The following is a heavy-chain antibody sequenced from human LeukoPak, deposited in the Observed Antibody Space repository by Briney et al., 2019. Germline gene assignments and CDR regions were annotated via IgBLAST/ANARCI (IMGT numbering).Heavy chain of an antibody. CDR2: ISSSGSTI. V-gene: IGHV3-11*01. CDR1: GFTFSDYY. J-gene: IGHJ4*02. Sequence: GGSLRLSCAASGFTFSDYYMSWIRQAPGKGLEWVSYISSSGSTIYYADSVKGRFTISRDNAKNSLYLQMNSLRAEDTAVYYCARDRTYRVGNYYYGSSGYYDYWGQGTLVTVSS. D-gene: IGHD3-22*01. CDR3: ARDRTYRVGNYYYGSSGYYDY.